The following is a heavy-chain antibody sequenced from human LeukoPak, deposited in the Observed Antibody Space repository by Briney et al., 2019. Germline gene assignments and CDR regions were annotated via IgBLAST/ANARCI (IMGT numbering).Heavy chain of an antibody. CDR3: ARAYQNAFDI. CDR1: GYSISSGYY. CDR2: IYHSGST. Sequence: PSETLSLTCTVSGYSISSGYYWGWIRQPPGKGLEWIGSIYHSGSTYYNPSLKSRVTISVDTSKNQFSLKLSSVTAADTAVYYCARAYQNAFDIWGQGTMVTVSS. V-gene: IGHV4-38-2*02. D-gene: IGHD2-2*01. J-gene: IGHJ3*02.